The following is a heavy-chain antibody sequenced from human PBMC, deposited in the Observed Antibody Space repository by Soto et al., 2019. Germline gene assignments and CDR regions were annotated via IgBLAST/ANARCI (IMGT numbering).Heavy chain of an antibody. CDR2: INPSGGST. J-gene: IGHJ6*03. Sequence: ASVKVSCKASGYTFTCYYMHWVRQAPGQGLEWMGIINPSGGSTSYAQKFQGRVTMTRDTSTSTVYMELSSLRSEDTAVYYCARDTAANYYMDVWGKGTTVTVSS. D-gene: IGHD6-13*01. V-gene: IGHV1-46*03. CDR3: ARDTAANYYMDV. CDR1: GYTFTCYY.